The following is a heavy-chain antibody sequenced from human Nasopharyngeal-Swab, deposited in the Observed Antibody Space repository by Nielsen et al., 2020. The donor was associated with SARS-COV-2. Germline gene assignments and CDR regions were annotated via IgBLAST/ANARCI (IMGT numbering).Heavy chain of an antibody. Sequence: ASVKVSCKASGYTFTSNVLNWVRQAPGQAPEYIGWISTKTGAPTYAQAFTGRFVISLATSVSTTYLQISSLKADDTAVYYCARENQEYANIWIDYWGQGTQVTVSS. J-gene: IGHJ4*02. CDR3: ARENQEYANIWIDY. V-gene: IGHV7-4-1*02. CDR1: GYTFTSNV. D-gene: IGHD1-1*01. CDR2: ISTKTGAP.